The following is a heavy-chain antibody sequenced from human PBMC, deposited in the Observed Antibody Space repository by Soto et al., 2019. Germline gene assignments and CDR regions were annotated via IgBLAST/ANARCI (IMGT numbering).Heavy chain of an antibody. CDR3: ARVVPGAEAWFGP. D-gene: IGHD2-2*01. CDR2: ISLYSDGT. CDR1: GYTFSNYG. Sequence: RXSVKVSCNTSGYTFSNYGITWVRQAPGQPLEWLGWISLYSDGTNYAQKFQGRVSMTTDTSTTTAYMELRSLRSDDTAVYYCARVVPGAEAWFGPWGQGTLVTV. V-gene: IGHV1-18*01. J-gene: IGHJ5*02.